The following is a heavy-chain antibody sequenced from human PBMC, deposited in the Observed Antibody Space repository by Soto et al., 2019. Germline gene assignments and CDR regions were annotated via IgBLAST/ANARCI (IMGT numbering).Heavy chain of an antibody. J-gene: IGHJ5*02. Sequence: ASVKVSCKASGYTFISYAISWVRQAPGQGLEWMGWINTYNGNTNYAQKLQGRVTMTTDTSTSTAYMELRSLRSDDTAVYYCAIDRGYCSGGRCSSDWFDPWGQGTLVTVSS. V-gene: IGHV1-18*04. D-gene: IGHD2-15*01. CDR2: INTYNGNT. CDR1: GYTFISYA. CDR3: AIDRGYCSGGRCSSDWFDP.